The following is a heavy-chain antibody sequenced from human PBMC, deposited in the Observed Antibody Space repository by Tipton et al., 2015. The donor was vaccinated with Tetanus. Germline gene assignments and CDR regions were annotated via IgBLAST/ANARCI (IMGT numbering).Heavy chain of an antibody. J-gene: IGHJ6*02. Sequence: SLRLSCAASGFTFDDYAMHWVRQAPGKGLEWVSGISWNSGSIGYADSVKGRFTISRDNAKNSLYLQMNSLRAEDTALYYCAKASGGEYYYGMDVWGQGTTVTVSS. CDR2: ISWNSGSI. CDR1: GFTFDDYA. D-gene: IGHD1-26*01. CDR3: AKASGGEYYYGMDV. V-gene: IGHV3-9*01.